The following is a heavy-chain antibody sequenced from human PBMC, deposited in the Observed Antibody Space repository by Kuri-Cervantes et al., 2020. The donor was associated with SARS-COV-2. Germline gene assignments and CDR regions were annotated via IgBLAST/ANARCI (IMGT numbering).Heavy chain of an antibody. CDR3: ARVRGAGIPPHFDY. Sequence: ASVKVSCKASGYTFTGYYMHWVRQAPGQGLEWMGIINPSGGSTSYAQEFQGRVTMTRDTSTSTVYMELRSLRSDDTAVYYCARVRGAGIPPHFDYWGQGTLVTVSS. CDR2: INPSGGST. D-gene: IGHD3-10*01. CDR1: GYTFTGYY. V-gene: IGHV1-46*01. J-gene: IGHJ4*02.